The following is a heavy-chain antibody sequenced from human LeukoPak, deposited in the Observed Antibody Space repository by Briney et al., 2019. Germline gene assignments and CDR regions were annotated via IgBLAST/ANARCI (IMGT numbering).Heavy chain of an antibody. D-gene: IGHD3-22*01. V-gene: IGHV7-4-1*02. Sequence: ASVKVSCKASGYTFTNYGVNWVRQAPGEGLEWMGWINTNSGDPTYAQGFTGRFVFSLDTSVSTAYLQISSLRAEDTAVYYCARFRPHGYYDIFDIWGKGTMVTVS. J-gene: IGHJ3*02. CDR2: INTNSGDP. CDR3: ARFRPHGYYDIFDI. CDR1: GYTFTNYG.